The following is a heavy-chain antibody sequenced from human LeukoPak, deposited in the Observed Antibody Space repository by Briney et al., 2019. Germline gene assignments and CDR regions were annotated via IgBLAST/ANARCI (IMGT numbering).Heavy chain of an antibody. CDR1: GYSISSGYY. V-gene: IGHV4-61*01. CDR2: IYYTGST. D-gene: IGHD4-23*01. CDR3: ARGGKTADS. J-gene: IGHJ4*02. Sequence: SETLSLTCPVSGYSISSGYYWGWIRQPPGKGLEWIGYIYYTGSTNYNPSLKSRVTMSVDRSKNQFSLKLTSVTAADTAVYYCARGGKTADSWGQGTLVTVSS.